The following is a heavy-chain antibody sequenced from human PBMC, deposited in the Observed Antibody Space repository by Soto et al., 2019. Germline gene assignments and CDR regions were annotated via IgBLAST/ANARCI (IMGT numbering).Heavy chain of an antibody. Sequence: GASLRLSYTASGSTFYTHAMSWVRQAPARRLEWVSTISGSGSGSFYADSVKGRFTIARDNSKNTLSLQMNGLRAEDTAVYYCVKDGYCGGDCYSEDYWGQGILVTVSS. CDR1: GSTFYTHA. V-gene: IGHV3-23*01. D-gene: IGHD2-21*01. CDR3: VKDGYCGGDCYSEDY. J-gene: IGHJ4*02. CDR2: ISGSGSGS.